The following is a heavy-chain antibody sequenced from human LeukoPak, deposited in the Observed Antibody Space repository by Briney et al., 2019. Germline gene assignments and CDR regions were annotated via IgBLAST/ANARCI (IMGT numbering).Heavy chain of an antibody. CDR2: ISGSSTTI. D-gene: IGHD3-16*01. CDR1: GFTFSSYY. J-gene: IGHJ4*02. Sequence: GGSLRLSCAASGFTFSSYYMSWVRQAPGKGLEWVSYISGSSTTIYYSDSVKGRFTVSRDNARNSLYLQMNSLRAEDTAVYYCAGGKTSLDYWGQGTLVTVSS. CDR3: AGGKTSLDY. V-gene: IGHV3-48*01.